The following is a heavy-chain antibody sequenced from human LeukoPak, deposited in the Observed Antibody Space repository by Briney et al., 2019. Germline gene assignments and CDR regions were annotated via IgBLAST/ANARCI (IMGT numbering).Heavy chain of an antibody. Sequence: GGSPRLSCAASGFTFSSYTMNWVRQAPGKGLEWVSIISSGSSYIHYADSVKGRFTISRDNAKNSLYLQMNSLRAEDTALYYCASDVTLIVTFIGDAFDIWGQGTMVTVSS. CDR3: ASDVTLIVTFIGDAFDI. D-gene: IGHD3-22*01. J-gene: IGHJ3*02. V-gene: IGHV3-21*03. CDR1: GFTFSSYT. CDR2: ISSGSSYI.